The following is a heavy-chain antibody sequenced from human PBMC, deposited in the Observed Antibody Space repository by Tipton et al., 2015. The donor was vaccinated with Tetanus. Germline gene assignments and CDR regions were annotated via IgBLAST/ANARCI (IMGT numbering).Heavy chain of an antibody. CDR1: GGSISSYY. CDR3: ARFSYDSGGFYSYFDY. D-gene: IGHD3-22*01. Sequence: TLSLTCTVSGGSISSYYWSWIRQPPGKGLEWIGYIYYSGSANYNPSLKSRLTMSIDTSNDQLSLRLTSVTAADTAIYYCARFSYDSGGFYSYFDYWGRGTLVTVSS. CDR2: IYYSGSA. J-gene: IGHJ4*02. V-gene: IGHV4-59*01.